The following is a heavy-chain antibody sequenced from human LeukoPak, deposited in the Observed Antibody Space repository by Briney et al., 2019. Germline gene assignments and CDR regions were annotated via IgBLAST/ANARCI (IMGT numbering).Heavy chain of an antibody. J-gene: IGHJ4*02. CDR2: IYYSGST. D-gene: IGHD1-26*01. CDR3: ASRSGSYSYFDY. Sequence: SETLSLTCTVSGGSISSYYWSWIRQPPGKGLEWIGHIYYSGSTNYNPSLKSRVTISVDKSKNQFSLKLSSVTAADTAVYYCASRSGSYSYFDYWGQGTLVTVSS. CDR1: GGSISSYY. V-gene: IGHV4-59*12.